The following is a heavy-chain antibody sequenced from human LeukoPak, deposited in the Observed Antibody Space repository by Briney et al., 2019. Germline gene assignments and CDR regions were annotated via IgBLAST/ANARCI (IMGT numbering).Heavy chain of an antibody. CDR2: ISSSGSTI. J-gene: IGHJ6*04. CDR3: AELGITMIGGV. CDR1: GFTFSTYW. D-gene: IGHD3-10*02. Sequence: GGSLRLSCAASGFTFSTYWMNWVRQAPGKGLEWVSYISSSGSTIYYADSVKGRFTISRDNAKDSLYLQMNSLRAEDTAVYYCAELGITMIGGVWGKGTTVTISS. V-gene: IGHV3-48*04.